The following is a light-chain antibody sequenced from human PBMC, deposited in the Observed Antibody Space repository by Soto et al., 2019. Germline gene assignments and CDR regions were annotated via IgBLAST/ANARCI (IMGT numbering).Light chain of an antibody. Sequence: DLQMTQSPSSLSASVGDRVTITCRASQTVITYLNWFQQKPGKAPNLLIYGASTLQTGVPSRFSGSGSGTDFTLIINSLQPEDFATYFCQQSYSIPITFGQGTRLEI. J-gene: IGKJ5*01. CDR2: GAS. CDR3: QQSYSIPIT. V-gene: IGKV1-39*01. CDR1: QTVITY.